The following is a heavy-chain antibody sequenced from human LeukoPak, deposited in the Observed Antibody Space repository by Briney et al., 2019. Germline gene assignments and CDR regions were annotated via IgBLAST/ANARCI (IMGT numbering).Heavy chain of an antibody. CDR3: ATDGAGFDT. CDR1: GLTFSDYY. CDR2: INIGGTNT. Sequence: GGSLRLYCAASGLTFSDYYMSWIRQAPGKGLEWLSYINIGGTNTHYADSVKGRFTISRDNAKKSLYLEMTNLRAEDTAVYYCATDGAGFDTGGQGVLVTVSS. J-gene: IGHJ5*02. V-gene: IGHV3-11*01.